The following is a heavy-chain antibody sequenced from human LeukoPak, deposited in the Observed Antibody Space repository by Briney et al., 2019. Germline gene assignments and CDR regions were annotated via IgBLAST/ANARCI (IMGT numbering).Heavy chain of an antibody. J-gene: IGHJ4*02. Sequence: SETLSLTCTVSGGSISSSSYYWGWIRQPPGKGLEWIGSIYYSGSAYYNPSLKSRVTISVDTSKNQFSLKLGSVTAADTAVYYCARHGSIATGAFTHWGQGTLVTVSS. CDR1: GGSISSSSYY. CDR2: IYYSGSA. CDR3: ARHGSIATGAFTH. V-gene: IGHV4-39*01. D-gene: IGHD6-13*01.